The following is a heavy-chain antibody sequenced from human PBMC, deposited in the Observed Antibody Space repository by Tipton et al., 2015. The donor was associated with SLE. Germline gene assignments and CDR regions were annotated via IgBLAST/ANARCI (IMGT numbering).Heavy chain of an antibody. CDR2: IYYTGSA. CDR1: GASINSYY. Sequence: TLSLTCTVSGASINSYYWSWIRQFPGKGLEWIGLIYYTGSAIYNPSLKSRVTMSIDTSKMQFSLKLSSVTAADTAVYYCARDRSSWYFYYWGQGTLVTVSS. J-gene: IGHJ4*02. D-gene: IGHD2-15*01. CDR3: ARDRSSWYFYY. V-gene: IGHV4-59*13.